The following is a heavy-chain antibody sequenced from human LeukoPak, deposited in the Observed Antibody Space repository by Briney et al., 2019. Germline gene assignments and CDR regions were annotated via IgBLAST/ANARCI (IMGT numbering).Heavy chain of an antibody. D-gene: IGHD5-24*01. CDR3: ARASPEDCYNFGY. Sequence: SETLSLTCTVSGGSISSGSYYWSWIRQPAGTGLEWIGRIYTSGSTNYNPSLKSRVTISIDTSKNQFSLNLSSVTAADTAVYYCARASPEDCYNFGYWGQGTLVTVSS. CDR1: GGSISSGSYY. J-gene: IGHJ4*02. CDR2: IYTSGST. V-gene: IGHV4-61*02.